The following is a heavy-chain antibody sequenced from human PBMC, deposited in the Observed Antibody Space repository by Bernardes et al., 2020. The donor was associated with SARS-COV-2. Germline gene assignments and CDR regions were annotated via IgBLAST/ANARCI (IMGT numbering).Heavy chain of an antibody. CDR3: AKSPEYDTKYYFDY. V-gene: IGHV3-9*01. J-gene: IGHJ4*02. D-gene: IGHD3-9*01. Sequence: GWSLRLSCAASGFTFDDYAMHWVRQAPGKGLEWVSGINWNSGSIVYAGSVKGRFTISRDNAKNSLYLQMNSLRPEDTALYYCAKSPEYDTKYYFDYWGQGTLVTVSS. CDR2: INWNSGSI. CDR1: GFTFDDYA.